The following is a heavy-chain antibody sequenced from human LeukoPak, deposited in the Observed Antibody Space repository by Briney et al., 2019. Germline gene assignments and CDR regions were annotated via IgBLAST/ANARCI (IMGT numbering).Heavy chain of an antibody. D-gene: IGHD3-16*01. CDR3: AKDWGSSPLDY. CDR1: GFTFSSYV. Sequence: GRSLRLSCAASGFTFSSYVMHWVRQAPGKGLEWVAVISYDGSNKYYADSVKGRFTISRDNSKNTLYLQMNSLRAEDTAVYYCAKDWGSSPLDYWGQGTLVTVSS. V-gene: IGHV3-30*18. J-gene: IGHJ4*02. CDR2: ISYDGSNK.